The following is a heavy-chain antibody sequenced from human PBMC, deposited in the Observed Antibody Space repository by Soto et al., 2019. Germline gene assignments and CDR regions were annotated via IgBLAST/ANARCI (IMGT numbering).Heavy chain of an antibody. Sequence: SETLSLTCTVSGGSISSGGYYWSWIRQHPGKGLEWIGYIYYSGSTYYNPSLKSRVTISVDTSKNQFSLKLSSVTAADTAVYYCARVGLDSSSMVYFDYWGQGTLVTVSS. J-gene: IGHJ4*02. CDR3: ARVGLDSSSMVYFDY. CDR2: IYYSGST. CDR1: GGSISSGGYY. V-gene: IGHV4-31*03. D-gene: IGHD6-6*01.